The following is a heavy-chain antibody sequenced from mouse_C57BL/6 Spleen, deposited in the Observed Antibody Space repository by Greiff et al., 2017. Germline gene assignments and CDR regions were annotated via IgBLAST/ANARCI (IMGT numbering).Heavy chain of an antibody. V-gene: IGHV1-64*01. CDR2: IHPNSGST. CDR1: GYTFTSYW. Sequence: QVQLQQPGAELVKPGASVKLSCKASGYTFTSYWMHWVKQRPGQGLEWIGMIHPNSGSTNYNEKFKSKATLTVDKSSSTAYMQLSSLTSEASAVYSCAREGIYGWFAYWGQGTLLTVSA. CDR3: AREGIYGWFAY. D-gene: IGHD1-1*01. J-gene: IGHJ3*01.